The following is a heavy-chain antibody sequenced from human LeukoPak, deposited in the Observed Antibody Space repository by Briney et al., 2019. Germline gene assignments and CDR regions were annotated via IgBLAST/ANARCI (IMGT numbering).Heavy chain of an antibody. CDR2: IRYDGSNK. D-gene: IGHD1-26*01. J-gene: IGHJ6*03. V-gene: IGHV3-30*02. CDR1: GFTFNNHN. Sequence: GGSLRLSCVASGFTFNNHNMHWVRQAPGKGLEWVAFIRYDGSNKYYADSVKGRFTISRDNSKNTLYLQMNSLRAEDTAVYYCANIPRGSGSYFSLLHYYYMDVWGKGTTVTISS. CDR3: ANIPRGSGSYFSLLHYYYMDV.